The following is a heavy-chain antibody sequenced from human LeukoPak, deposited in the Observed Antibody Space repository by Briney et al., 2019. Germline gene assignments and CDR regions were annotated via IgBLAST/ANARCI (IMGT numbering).Heavy chain of an antibody. V-gene: IGHV1-2*02. CDR2: LNPHSGGT. CDR3: ARGLRIINGLDV. J-gene: IGHJ6*02. Sequence: ASVTVSCKASGYTLRYYYIYWVRQAPGQGLEWLGWLNPHSGGTNYAQKFQGRVTLTSDTSISTAYMELSPLTSDDTAIYYCARGLRIINGLDVWGQGTTVIVSS. CDR1: GYTLRYYY. D-gene: IGHD2-15*01.